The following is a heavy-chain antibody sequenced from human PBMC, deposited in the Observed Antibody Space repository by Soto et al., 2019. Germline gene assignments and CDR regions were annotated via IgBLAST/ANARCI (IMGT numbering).Heavy chain of an antibody. CDR3: AKGIMY. Sequence: SETLSLTCTVSGASISSDNHFWSWIRQHPGKGLEWIGAISYRGSTYYNPSLQSRVTISADTSKTQFTLRLTSVTAADTAVYYCAKGIMYWGQGTLVTVSS. CDR1: GASISSDNHF. CDR2: ISYRGST. V-gene: IGHV4-31*03. D-gene: IGHD3-16*01. J-gene: IGHJ4*02.